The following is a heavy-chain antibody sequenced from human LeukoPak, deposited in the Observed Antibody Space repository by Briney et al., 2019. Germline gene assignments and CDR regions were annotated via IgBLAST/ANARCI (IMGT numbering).Heavy chain of an antibody. CDR2: IKQDGSEK. D-gene: IGHD2-8*01. Sequence: GGSLRLSCAASGFTFSRYWMSWVRQAPGKGLEWVANIKQDGSEKYYVDSVKGRFTISRDNAKNSLYLQMNSLRAEDTAVYYCASCPRGVRGWFDPWGQGTLVTVSS. CDR1: GFTFSRYW. V-gene: IGHV3-7*01. CDR3: ASCPRGVRGWFDP. J-gene: IGHJ5*02.